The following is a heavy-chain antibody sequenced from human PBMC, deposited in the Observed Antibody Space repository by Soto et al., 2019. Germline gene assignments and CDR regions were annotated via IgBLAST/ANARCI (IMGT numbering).Heavy chain of an antibody. V-gene: IGHV3-30*18. CDR1: GFTFSSYG. D-gene: IGHD1-1*01. Sequence: QVQLMESGGGVVQPGRSLRLSCVGSGFTFSSYGIQWVRQAPGKGLEWVAVISYDGSHQYYADSVKGRLTISRDNSKNTVFLHMNSLRTEDTAVYYCAKDSTFGTTDTHRWGQGTLVIVSS. CDR2: ISYDGSHQ. CDR3: AKDSTFGTTDTHR. J-gene: IGHJ4*02.